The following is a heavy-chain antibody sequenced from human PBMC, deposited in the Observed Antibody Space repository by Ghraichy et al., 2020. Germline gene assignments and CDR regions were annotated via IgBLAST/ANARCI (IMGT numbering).Heavy chain of an antibody. CDR2: IYYSGTT. D-gene: IGHD6-13*01. V-gene: IGHV4-39*01. CDR1: GDSISSSSYY. J-gene: IGHJ4*02. Sequence: SETLSLTCTASGDSISSSSYYWGWIRQPPGKGLEWIGSIYYSGTTYYNPSLKSRVTISVDTSKNQFSLKLSSVTAADTAVYYCARLVGAAGSFDNWGQGTRVTVSS. CDR3: ARLVGAAGSFDN.